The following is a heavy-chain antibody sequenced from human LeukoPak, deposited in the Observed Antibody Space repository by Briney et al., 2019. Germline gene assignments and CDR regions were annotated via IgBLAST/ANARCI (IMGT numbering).Heavy chain of an antibody. CDR3: ARGRSSLTTRLWFDP. CDR2: INHSGST. Sequence: PSETLSLTCAVYGGSFSGYYWSWIRQPPGKGLEWIGEINHSGSTNYNPSLKSRVTISVDTSKNQFSLKLSSVTAADTAVYYCARGRSSLTTRLWFDPWGQGTLVTVSS. J-gene: IGHJ5*02. CDR1: GGSFSGYY. D-gene: IGHD4-17*01. V-gene: IGHV4-34*01.